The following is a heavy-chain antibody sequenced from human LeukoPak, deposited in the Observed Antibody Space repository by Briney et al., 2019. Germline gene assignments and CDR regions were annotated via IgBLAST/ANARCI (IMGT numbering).Heavy chain of an antibody. V-gene: IGHV1-18*01. CDR3: ARRPTLVDLNWFDP. D-gene: IGHD1-26*01. Sequence: ASVKVSCKASGYTFTSYGISWVRQAPGQGLEWMGWISAYNGNTNYAQKLQGRVTMTTDTSTSTAYMELRSLRSDDTAVYYCARRPTLVDLNWFDPWGQGTLVTVSS. CDR2: ISAYNGNT. J-gene: IGHJ5*02. CDR1: GYTFTSYG.